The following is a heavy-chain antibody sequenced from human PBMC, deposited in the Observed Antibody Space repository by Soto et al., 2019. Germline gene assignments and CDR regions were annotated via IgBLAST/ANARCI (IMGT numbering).Heavy chain of an antibody. CDR3: ARDREAGNDAFDI. V-gene: IGHV3-21*01. CDR2: ISSSSSYI. Sequence: GGSLRLSCAASGFTFSSYSMNWVRQAPGKGLEWVSSISSSSSYIYYADSVKGRFTISRDNAKNSLYLQMNSLRAQDTAVYYCARDREAGNDAFDIWGQGTMVTVSS. D-gene: IGHD6-13*01. CDR1: GFTFSSYS. J-gene: IGHJ3*02.